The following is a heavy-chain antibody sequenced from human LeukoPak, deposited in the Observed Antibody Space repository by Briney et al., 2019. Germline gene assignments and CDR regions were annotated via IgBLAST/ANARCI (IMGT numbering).Heavy chain of an antibody. J-gene: IGHJ5*02. Sequence: ASVKVSCKASGYTFTGYYMHWVRQAPGQGLEWMGWINPNSGGTNYAQKFQGRVTMTRDTSISTAYMELSRLRSDDTAVYYCARDREWLVKNWFDPWGQGTLVTVSS. D-gene: IGHD6-19*01. CDR3: ARDREWLVKNWFDP. CDR1: GYTFTGYY. CDR2: INPNSGGT. V-gene: IGHV1-2*02.